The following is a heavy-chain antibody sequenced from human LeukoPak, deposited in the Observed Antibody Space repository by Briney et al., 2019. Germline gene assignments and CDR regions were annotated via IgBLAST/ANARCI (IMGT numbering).Heavy chain of an antibody. CDR3: ARDSGSCRGCAFDV. J-gene: IGHJ3*01. CDR1: GFTFSQHY. D-gene: IGHD6-13*01. CDR2: LNPDGSER. V-gene: IGHV3-7*01. Sequence: PGGSLRLSCAASGFTFSQHYMSWVRQAPGKGLEWVAHLNPDGSERKYVDSVKGRFTISRDNAKNSVYLQMSSLRAEDTAVFYCARDSGSCRGCAFDVWGHGTMVTVSS.